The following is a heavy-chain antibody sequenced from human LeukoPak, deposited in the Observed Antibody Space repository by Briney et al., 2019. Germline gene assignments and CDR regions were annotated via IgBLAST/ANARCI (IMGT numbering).Heavy chain of an antibody. CDR1: GYSFTTYW. Sequence: GESLKISCKGSGYSFTTYWIGWVRQMPGKGLEWMGIIYPGDSDTRYSPSFQGQVTISADKSISTAYLQWSSLKASDTAIYYCARREAAAGDRFDPWGQGTLVTVS. J-gene: IGHJ5*02. CDR3: ARREAAAGDRFDP. D-gene: IGHD6-13*01. CDR2: IYPGDSDT. V-gene: IGHV5-51*01.